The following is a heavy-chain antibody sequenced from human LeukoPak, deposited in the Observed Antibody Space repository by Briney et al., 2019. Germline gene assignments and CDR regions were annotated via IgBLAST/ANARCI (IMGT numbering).Heavy chain of an antibody. CDR3: TNLGRSSSADY. Sequence: GGSLRLSCAASGFTFSSYEMNRVRQAPGQGLEWVSYISSSGSTIYYADSVKGRFTISRDNSKNTLYLQMNSLRAEDTAVYYCTNLGRSSSADYWGQGTLVTVSS. CDR2: ISSSGSTI. J-gene: IGHJ4*02. D-gene: IGHD6-13*01. CDR1: GFTFSSYE. V-gene: IGHV3-48*03.